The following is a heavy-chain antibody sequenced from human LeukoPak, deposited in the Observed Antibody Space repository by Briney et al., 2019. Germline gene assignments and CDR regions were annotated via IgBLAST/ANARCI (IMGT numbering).Heavy chain of an antibody. CDR1: GFTLDDYA. V-gene: IGHV3-43*02. Sequence: GGSLRLSCAASGFTLDDYAMHWVRQAPGKGLEWVSLISGDGGSTYYADSVKGRFTISRDNSKNSLYLQMNSLRTEDTALYYCAKDDYYDSSDQPLDYWGQGTLVTVSS. D-gene: IGHD3-22*01. J-gene: IGHJ4*02. CDR2: ISGDGGST. CDR3: AKDDYYDSSDQPLDY.